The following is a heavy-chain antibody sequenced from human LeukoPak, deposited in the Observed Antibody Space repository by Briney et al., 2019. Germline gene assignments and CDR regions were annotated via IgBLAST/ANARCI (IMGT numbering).Heavy chain of an antibody. CDR2: INSDGSST. D-gene: IGHD4-17*01. J-gene: IGHJ3*02. V-gene: IGHV3-74*01. CDR3: ASDRSWYGDHGDAFDI. Sequence: GGSLRLSCAASGFTFSSYWMHWVRQAPGKGLVWVSRINSDGSSTSYADSVKGRFTISRDNAKNTLYLQMNSLRAEDTAVYYCASDRSWYGDHGDAFDIWGQGTMVTVSS. CDR1: GFTFSSYW.